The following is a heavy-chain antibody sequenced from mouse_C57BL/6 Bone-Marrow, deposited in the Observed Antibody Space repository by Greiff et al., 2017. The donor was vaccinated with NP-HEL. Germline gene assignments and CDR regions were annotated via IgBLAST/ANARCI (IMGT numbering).Heavy chain of an antibody. CDR2: ISSDGSYT. CDR3: ARHGYDAMDY. CDR1: GFTFSSYG. V-gene: IGHV5-6*01. J-gene: IGHJ4*01. Sequence: EVQLVESGGDLVKPGGSLKLSCAASGFTFSSYGMSWVRQTPDKRLEWVATISSDGSYTYYPDSVKGRFTFSRDNAKNTLYLQMSSLKSEDTAMYYCARHGYDAMDYWGQGTSVTVSS.